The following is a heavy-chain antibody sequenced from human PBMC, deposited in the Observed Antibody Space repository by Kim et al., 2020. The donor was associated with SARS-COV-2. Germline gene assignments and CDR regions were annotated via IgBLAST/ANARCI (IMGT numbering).Heavy chain of an antibody. CDR2: GTP. CDR3: AREWQLVLDF. Sequence: GTPNYGPRFQGRVTITADKSTNTAYMELSSLKSDDTAVYYCAREWQLVLDFWGQGSLVTVSS. J-gene: IGHJ4*02. D-gene: IGHD6-6*01. V-gene: IGHV1-69*06.